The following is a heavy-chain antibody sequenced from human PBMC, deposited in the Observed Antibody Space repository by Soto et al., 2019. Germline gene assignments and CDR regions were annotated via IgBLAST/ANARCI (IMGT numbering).Heavy chain of an antibody. CDR2: IYTSGST. V-gene: IGHV4-4*07. Sequence: SETLSLTCTVSGGSISSYYWSWIRQPAGKGLEWIGRIYTSGSTNYNPSLKSRVTMSVDTSKNQFSLKLSSVTAADTAVYYCARDRDYCTNGVCYEYYFDYWGQGTLVTVSS. CDR3: ARDRDYCTNGVCYEYYFDY. D-gene: IGHD2-8*01. CDR1: GGSISSYY. J-gene: IGHJ4*02.